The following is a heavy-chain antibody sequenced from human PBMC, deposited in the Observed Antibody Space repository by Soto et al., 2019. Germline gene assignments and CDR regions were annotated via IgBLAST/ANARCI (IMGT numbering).Heavy chain of an antibody. V-gene: IGHV1-18*04. CDR1: GYTFTGYY. J-gene: IGHJ4*02. CDR2: ISAYNGNT. CDR3: ARDMTTVTTGGFDY. D-gene: IGHD4-17*01. Sequence: ASMKVSCKASGYTFTGYYMHWVRQAPGQGLEWMGWISAYNGNTNYAQKLQGRVTMTTDTSTSTAYMELRSLRSDDTAVYYCARDMTTVTTGGFDYWGQGTLVTVSS.